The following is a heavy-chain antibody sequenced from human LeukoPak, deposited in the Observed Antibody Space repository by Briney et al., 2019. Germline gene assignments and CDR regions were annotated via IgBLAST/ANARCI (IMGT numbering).Heavy chain of an antibody. D-gene: IGHD6-19*01. CDR3: ATYSSDWYGLDY. CDR1: GGSISSYY. J-gene: IGHJ4*02. CDR2: IYYSGST. Sequence: SETLSLTCTVSGGSISSYYWSWIRQPPGKGLEWIGYIYYSGSTNYNPSLKSRVTLSIDTSKNQFSLKLSSVTAADTAVYYCATYSSDWYGLDYWGQGTLVTVSS. V-gene: IGHV4-59*01.